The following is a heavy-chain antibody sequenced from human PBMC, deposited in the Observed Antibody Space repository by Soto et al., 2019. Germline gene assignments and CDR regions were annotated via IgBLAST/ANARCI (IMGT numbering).Heavy chain of an antibody. CDR2: ISAYNGNT. CDR1: GYTFTSYG. V-gene: IGHV1-18*01. D-gene: IGHD3-3*01. CDR3: ARDGPPNYYDFWSGPPVGMDV. Sequence: ASVKVSCKASGYTFTSYGISWVRQAPGQGLEWMGWISAYNGNTNHAQKLQGRVTMTTDTSTSTAYMELRSLRSDDTAVYYCARDGPPNYYDFWSGPPVGMDVWGQGTTVTVSS. J-gene: IGHJ6*02.